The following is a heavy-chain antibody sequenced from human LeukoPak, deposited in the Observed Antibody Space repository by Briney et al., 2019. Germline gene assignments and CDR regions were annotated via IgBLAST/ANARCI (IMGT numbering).Heavy chain of an antibody. Sequence: SETLSITCTVSGGSISSYYWSWIRQPPGKGLEWIGYIYYSGSTNYNPSLKSRVTISLDTSKNQFSLKLNSVTAADTAVYYCARGHSAAGALNWFDPWGQGTLVTVSS. CDR3: ARGHSAAGALNWFDP. CDR2: IYYSGST. D-gene: IGHD6-13*01. V-gene: IGHV4-59*01. J-gene: IGHJ5*02. CDR1: GGSISSYY.